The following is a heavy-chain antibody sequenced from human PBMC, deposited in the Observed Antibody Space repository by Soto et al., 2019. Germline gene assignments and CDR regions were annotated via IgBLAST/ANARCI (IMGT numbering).Heavy chain of an antibody. V-gene: IGHV1-18*04. Sequence: QVQLVQSGAEVKKPGASVKVSCKASGYTFTSYGISWGRQAPGQGLEWMGWISAYNGNTNYAQKLQGRVTMTTDTSTSIAYMELRSLRSDDTAVYYCARDSWIQLWLSLDHYVMDVWGQGTTVTVSS. CDR2: ISAYNGNT. J-gene: IGHJ6*02. D-gene: IGHD5-18*01. CDR3: ARDSWIQLWLSLDHYVMDV. CDR1: GYTFTSYG.